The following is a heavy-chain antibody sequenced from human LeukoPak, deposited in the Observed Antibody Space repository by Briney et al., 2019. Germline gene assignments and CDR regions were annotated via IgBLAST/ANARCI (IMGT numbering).Heavy chain of an antibody. CDR3: ARDPSLRINYASSGYYGFDY. V-gene: IGHV1-3*01. D-gene: IGHD3-22*01. CDR1: GYTFTSYG. CDR2: INEGNGNT. Sequence: ASVKVSCKTSGYTFTSYGMHWVRQAPGHRPEWMGWINEGNGNTKYSEKFQGRVTITTDTSANTVYMEVSSLRSEDTAVYYCARDPSLRINYASSGYYGFDYWGQGTLVTVSS. J-gene: IGHJ4*02.